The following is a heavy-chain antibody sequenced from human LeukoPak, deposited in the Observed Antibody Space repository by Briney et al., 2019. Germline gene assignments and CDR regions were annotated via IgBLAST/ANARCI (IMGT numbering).Heavy chain of an antibody. CDR2: IRTNNYR. Sequence: GGSLRLSCAASVFSFSSNTIIWLRQAPGKGLEWVSSIRTNNYRYGAGSVKGRFTISRDNAKNSLFLQMDSLRAEDTAVYYCARYGHFDCWGQGTLVTVSS. D-gene: IGHD3-10*01. CDR1: VFSFSSNT. CDR3: ARYGHFDC. V-gene: IGHV3-21*01. J-gene: IGHJ4*02.